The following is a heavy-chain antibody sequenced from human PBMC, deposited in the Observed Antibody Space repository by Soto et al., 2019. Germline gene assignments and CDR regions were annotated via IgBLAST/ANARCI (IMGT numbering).Heavy chain of an antibody. Sequence: VASVKVSCKASGYTFTSYGISWVRQAPGQGLEWMGWISAYNGNTNYAQKLQGRVTMTTDTSTSTAYMELRSLRSDDTAVYYCARSEPSYGFFFGAFDIWGQGTMVTVSS. CDR1: GYTFTSYG. J-gene: IGHJ3*02. CDR3: ARSEPSYGFFFGAFDI. V-gene: IGHV1-18*01. D-gene: IGHD5-18*01. CDR2: ISAYNGNT.